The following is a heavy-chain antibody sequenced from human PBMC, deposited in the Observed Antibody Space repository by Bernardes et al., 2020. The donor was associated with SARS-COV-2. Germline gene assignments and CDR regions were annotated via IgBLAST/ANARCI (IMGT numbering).Heavy chain of an antibody. CDR2: INPHSGGT. V-gene: IGHV1-2*02. CDR1: GYTLSDYY. Sequence: ASVKVSCKASGYTLSDYYMHWVRQAPGQGLEWMGWINPHSGGTNYAQKFQGRVTVTRDTSLTTAYMELSRLTSDDTAVYYCARDLDRLYSGSRTDAFDIWGQVTMVTVSS. D-gene: IGHD1-26*01. CDR3: ARDLDRLYSGSRTDAFDI. J-gene: IGHJ3*02.